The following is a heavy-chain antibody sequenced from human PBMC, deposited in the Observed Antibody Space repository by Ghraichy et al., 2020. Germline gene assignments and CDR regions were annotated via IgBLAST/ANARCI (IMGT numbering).Heavy chain of an antibody. CDR2: ITSSSRTI. Sequence: GSLRLSCVGSGFTFSSYSLNWVRQSPGKGLEWVSYITSSSRTIFYADSVKGRFTISRDNAQNSLYLQMNSLRDEDTAIYYCARGSRVVRFYYYDGMDVWGQGTTVTVSS. D-gene: IGHD4-23*01. CDR1: GFTFSSYS. CDR3: ARGSRVVRFYYYDGMDV. V-gene: IGHV3-48*02. J-gene: IGHJ6*02.